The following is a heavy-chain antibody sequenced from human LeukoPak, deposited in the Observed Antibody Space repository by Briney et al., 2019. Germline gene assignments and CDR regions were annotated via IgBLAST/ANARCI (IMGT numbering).Heavy chain of an antibody. D-gene: IGHD3-3*01. V-gene: IGHV4-39*07. Sequence: PSETLSLTCTVSGGSISGTSYYWGWIRQPPGKGLEWIGSIYYSGSTYYNPSLKSRVTISVDTSKNQFSLKLSSVTAADTAVYYCARLSLKVLEWSPTKGKETHYFDYWGQGTLVTVSS. CDR3: ARLSLKVLEWSPTKGKETHYFDY. J-gene: IGHJ4*02. CDR1: GGSISGTSYY. CDR2: IYYSGST.